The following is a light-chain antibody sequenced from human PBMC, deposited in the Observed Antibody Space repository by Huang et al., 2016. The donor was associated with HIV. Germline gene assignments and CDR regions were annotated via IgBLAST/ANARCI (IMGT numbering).Light chain of an antibody. J-gene: IGKJ3*01. CDR1: QSVSSSH. Sequence: EIALTQSPGTLSLSPGERATLSCRASQSVSSSHLAWYQQQPGQAPRLLIYSASSRATGIPDRCTGSGSGTDFTLTISRLEPEDFAVYYCQQYGSSPPVFTFGPGTKVDMK. CDR2: SAS. V-gene: IGKV3-20*01. CDR3: QQYGSSPPVFT.